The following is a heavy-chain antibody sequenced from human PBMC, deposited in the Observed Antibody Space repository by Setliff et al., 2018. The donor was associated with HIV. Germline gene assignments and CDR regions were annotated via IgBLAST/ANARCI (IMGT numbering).Heavy chain of an antibody. CDR1: GFTFSSYA. J-gene: IGHJ3*02. Sequence: HPGGSLRLSCAASGFTFSSYAMHWVRQAPGKGLEWVSFVHADGITKSYAESVKGRFTISKDNSKNTLFLQMNSLRPEDTAVYYCGRGASYAFDIWGQGTMVTVSS. CDR2: VHADGITK. CDR3: GRGASYAFDI. V-gene: IGHV3-30*04.